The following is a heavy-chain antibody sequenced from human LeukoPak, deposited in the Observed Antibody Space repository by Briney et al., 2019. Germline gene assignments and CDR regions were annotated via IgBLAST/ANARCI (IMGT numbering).Heavy chain of an antibody. Sequence: PGGSLRLSCAASGFTFSSYWMSWVRQAPGKGLEWVANISHGGSRKYYVDSVKGRFTISRDNAKNSLYLQMNSLRAEDTAVYYCASDVKYYYDSSGYVPWGQGTLVTVSS. V-gene: IGHV3-7*01. CDR2: ISHGGSRK. D-gene: IGHD3-22*01. CDR1: GFTFSSYW. CDR3: ASDVKYYYDSSGYVP. J-gene: IGHJ5*02.